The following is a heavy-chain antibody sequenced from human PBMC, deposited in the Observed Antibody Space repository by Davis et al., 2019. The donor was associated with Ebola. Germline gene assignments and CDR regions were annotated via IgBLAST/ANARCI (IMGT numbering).Heavy chain of an antibody. V-gene: IGHV3-48*02. J-gene: IGHJ4*02. CDR1: GFTFSSYS. CDR2: ISRSSSTI. CDR3: AREIAVAGTECDY. D-gene: IGHD6-19*01. Sequence: GESLKIPCAASGFTFSSYSMNWVRQAPGKGLEWVSYISRSSSTIYYAGPVKGRFTISRDNAKNSLYLQMNSLRDEDTAVYYCAREIAVAGTECDYWGQGTLVTVSS.